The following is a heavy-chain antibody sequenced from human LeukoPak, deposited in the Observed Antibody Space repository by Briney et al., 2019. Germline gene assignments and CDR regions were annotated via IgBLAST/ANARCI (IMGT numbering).Heavy chain of an antibody. V-gene: IGHV1-69*05. CDR2: IITIFGTD. CDR1: GGTFSRYS. D-gene: IGHD1-26*01. J-gene: IGHJ5*02. CDR3: AGVGVGATAAGFDP. Sequence: SVNVSCKASGGTFSRYSIRWVRQPPGRARVWMGRIITIFGTDNYAQKFQSRVTITTDDTTSTAYMEMSSLRSEAAAVYYFAGVGVGATAAGFDPWGQGTLVTVSS.